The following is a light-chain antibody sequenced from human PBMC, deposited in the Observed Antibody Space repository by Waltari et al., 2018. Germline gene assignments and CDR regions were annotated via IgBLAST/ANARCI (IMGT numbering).Light chain of an antibody. J-gene: IGKJ1*01. CDR2: AAA. Sequence: VIWMTQSPSLLSASTGARVPISCRMIQGMSSYLAWYQQKPGKAPELLIYAAATLQSGVPSRFSGSGSGTDFTLTISCLQSEDFATYDCQQYYSFPRTFGQGTKVESK. CDR1: QGMSSY. CDR3: QQYYSFPRT. V-gene: IGKV1D-8*01.